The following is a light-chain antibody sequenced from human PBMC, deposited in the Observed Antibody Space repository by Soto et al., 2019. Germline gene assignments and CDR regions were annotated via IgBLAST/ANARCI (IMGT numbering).Light chain of an antibody. Sequence: QSALTPPASVSGSPGQSIAISCTGTSSDVGSYNSVSWYQQYPGKAPKLMIHDVNNRLSGISDRFSGPKSGNTASLTISGRQAEDEADYYCSSFTSSTSSVFGTGTKLTVL. CDR1: SSDVGSYNS. CDR2: DVN. V-gene: IGLV2-14*03. J-gene: IGLJ1*01. CDR3: SSFTSSTSSV.